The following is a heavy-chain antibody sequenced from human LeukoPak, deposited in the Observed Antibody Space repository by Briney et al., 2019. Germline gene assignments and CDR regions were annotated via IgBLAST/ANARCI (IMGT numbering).Heavy chain of an antibody. V-gene: IGHV3-23*01. CDR2: ISGSGGST. D-gene: IGHD3-22*01. CDR3: AKGIEVVITPFDY. J-gene: IGHJ4*02. CDR1: GFTFSSYA. Sequence: GGSLRLSCAASGFTFSSYAMSWVRQAPGKGLEWVSAISGSGGSTYYADSVKGRLTISRDNSKNTLYLQMNSLRAEDTAVYYCAKGIEVVITPFDYWGQGTLVTVSS.